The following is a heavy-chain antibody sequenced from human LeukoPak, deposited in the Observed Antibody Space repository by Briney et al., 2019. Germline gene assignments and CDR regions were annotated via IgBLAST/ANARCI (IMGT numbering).Heavy chain of an antibody. CDR1: GDSVSGISFY. D-gene: IGHD3-22*01. J-gene: IGHJ4*02. CDR2: IQYSGST. Sequence: SETLSLTCTVSGDSVSGISFYWSWIRQPPGKGLQYIGYIQYSGSTNYNPSLKSRVSISVDTSKNQFSLKLSSVTAADTAVYYCARYYDSSGYWSTPHFDSWGQGTLVTVSS. CDR3: ARYYDSSGYWSTPHFDS. V-gene: IGHV4-61*01.